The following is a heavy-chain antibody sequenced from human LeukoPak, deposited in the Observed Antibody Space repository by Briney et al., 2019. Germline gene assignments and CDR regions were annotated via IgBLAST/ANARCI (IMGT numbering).Heavy chain of an antibody. Sequence: SETLSLTCTVSGGSISSSSYFWGWIRQPPGKGLEWIGSIFYSGSAYYNPSLNSRVTISIDTSKNQFSLRLSSVTAADTAVYYCARRMSTVTADYWGQGTLVTVSS. CDR2: IFYSGSA. CDR1: GGSISSSSYF. CDR3: ARRMSTVTADY. D-gene: IGHD4-17*01. V-gene: IGHV4-39*01. J-gene: IGHJ4*02.